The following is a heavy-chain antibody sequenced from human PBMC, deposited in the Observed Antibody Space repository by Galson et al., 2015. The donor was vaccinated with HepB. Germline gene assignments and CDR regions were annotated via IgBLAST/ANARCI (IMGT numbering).Heavy chain of an antibody. CDR2: ISAYNGNT. CDR1: GYTFTSYG. CDR3: ARGPRGYIVATIGDAFDI. D-gene: IGHD5-12*01. J-gene: IGHJ3*02. V-gene: IGHV1-18*04. Sequence: QSGAEVKKPGASVKVSCKASGYTFTSYGISWVRQAPGQGLEWMGWISAYNGNTNYAQKLQGRVTMTTDTSTSTAYMELRSLRSDDTAVYYCARGPRGYIVATIGDAFDIWGQGTMVTVSS.